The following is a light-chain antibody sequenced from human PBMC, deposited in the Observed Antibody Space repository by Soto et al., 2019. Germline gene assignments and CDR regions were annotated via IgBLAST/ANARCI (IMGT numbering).Light chain of an antibody. CDR1: QSVSSY. J-gene: IGKJ2*01. V-gene: IGKV3-11*01. CDR3: QQRGYT. CDR2: DAS. Sequence: EIVLTQSPATLSLSPGERATLSCRASQSVSSYLAWYQQKPGQAPRLLLYDASNRATGIPARFSGSGSGTDFTLTISSLDPEDFAVYYCQQRGYTFGQGTKLEIK.